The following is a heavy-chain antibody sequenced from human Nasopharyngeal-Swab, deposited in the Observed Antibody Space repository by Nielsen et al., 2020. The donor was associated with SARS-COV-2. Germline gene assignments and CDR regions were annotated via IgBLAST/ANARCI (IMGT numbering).Heavy chain of an antibody. CDR2: INPSGGST. CDR1: GYTFTSYY. CDR3: ARGSGDYDTRAPYYYYGMDV. V-gene: IGHV1-46*01. J-gene: IGHJ6*02. Sequence: ASVKVSCKASGYTFTSYYMHWVRQAPGQGLEWMGIINPSGGSTSYAQKFQGRVTMTRDTSMSTVYMELSSLRSEDTAVYYCARGSGDYDTRAPYYYYGMDVWGQGTTVTVSS. D-gene: IGHD4-17*01.